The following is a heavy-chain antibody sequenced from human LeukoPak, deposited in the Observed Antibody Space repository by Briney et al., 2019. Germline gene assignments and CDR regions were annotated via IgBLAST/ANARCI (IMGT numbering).Heavy chain of an antibody. Sequence: PGGSLRLSCAASGFTFSSYWMHWVRQAPGKGLVWVSRIKSDGSNTNYADSVKGRFTISRDNSKNTLYLQMNSLRAEDTAVYYCARGGKRALAGTRSPQYFQHWGQGTLVTVSS. V-gene: IGHV3-74*01. D-gene: IGHD6-19*01. CDR3: ARGGKRALAGTRSPQYFQH. CDR1: GFTFSSYW. J-gene: IGHJ1*01. CDR2: IKSDGSNT.